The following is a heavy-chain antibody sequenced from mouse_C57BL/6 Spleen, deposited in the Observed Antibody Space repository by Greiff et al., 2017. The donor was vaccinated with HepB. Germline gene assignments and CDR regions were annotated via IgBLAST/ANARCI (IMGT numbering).Heavy chain of an antibody. V-gene: IGHV1-15*01. CDR2: IDPETGGT. CDR1: GYTFTDYE. J-gene: IGHJ4*01. Sequence: LVESGAELVRPGASVTLSCKASGYTFTDYEMHWVKQTPVHGLEWIGAIDPETGGTAYNQKFKGKAILTADKSSSTAYMELRSLTSEDSAVYYCTRWEVTTGYYAMDYWGQGTSVTVSS. D-gene: IGHD2-2*01. CDR3: TRWEVTTGYYAMDY.